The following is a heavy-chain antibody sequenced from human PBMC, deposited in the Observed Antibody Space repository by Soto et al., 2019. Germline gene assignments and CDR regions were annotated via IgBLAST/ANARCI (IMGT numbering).Heavy chain of an antibody. CDR2: ISSSGGST. Sequence: GGSLRLSCAASGFTFSSYAMSWVRQAPGKGLEWVSGISSSGGSTSYADSVKGRFTISRDNSKNTLYLQMNSLRAEDTAFYYCVRGASLNFDYWGQGTLVTVSS. V-gene: IGHV3-23*01. CDR1: GFTFSSYA. CDR3: VRGASLNFDY. D-gene: IGHD1-26*01. J-gene: IGHJ4*02.